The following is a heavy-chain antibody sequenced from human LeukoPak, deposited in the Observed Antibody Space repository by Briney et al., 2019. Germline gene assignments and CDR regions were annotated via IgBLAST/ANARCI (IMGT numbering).Heavy chain of an antibody. CDR2: ISWSGGNS. D-gene: IGHD6-19*01. V-gene: IGHV3-23*01. Sequence: PGGSLRLSCAASGFTFSSYSMNWVRQAPGKGLEWVTSISWSGGNSYYADSVKGRFTISRDNSKNTLYLQMNNLRAEDTAVYYCAKGPSSGWSRDHYGMDVWGQGTTVTVSS. J-gene: IGHJ6*02. CDR1: GFTFSSYS. CDR3: AKGPSSGWSRDHYGMDV.